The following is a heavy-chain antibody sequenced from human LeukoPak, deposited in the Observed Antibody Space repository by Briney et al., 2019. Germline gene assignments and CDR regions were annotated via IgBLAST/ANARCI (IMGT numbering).Heavy chain of an antibody. CDR2: TNTDGSST. D-gene: IGHD3-22*01. V-gene: IGHV3-74*01. CDR3: VVWGEDSSGHRFDH. CDR1: GFTFNSYW. Sequence: GGSLRLSCAASGFTFNSYWMHWVRQTPGKGLLWVSRTNTDGSSTHYADSVKGRLTISRDNAKNMLYLQMNGLRAEDTAVYYCVVWGEDSSGHRFDHWGQGTLVTVSS. J-gene: IGHJ4*02.